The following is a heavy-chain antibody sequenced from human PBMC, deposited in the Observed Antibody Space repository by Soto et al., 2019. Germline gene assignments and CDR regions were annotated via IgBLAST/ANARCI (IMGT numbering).Heavy chain of an antibody. D-gene: IGHD2-2*01. CDR1: GGSISSYY. V-gene: IGHV4-59*08. J-gene: IGHJ5*02. CDR2: IYYSGST. Sequence: SETLSLTCTVSGGSISSYYWSWIRQPPGKGLEWIGYIYYSGSTNYNPSLKSRVTISVDTSKNQFSLKLSSVTAADTAVYYCARHHRQYCSSTSCYFDWFDPWGQGTLVTVS. CDR3: ARHHRQYCSSTSCYFDWFDP.